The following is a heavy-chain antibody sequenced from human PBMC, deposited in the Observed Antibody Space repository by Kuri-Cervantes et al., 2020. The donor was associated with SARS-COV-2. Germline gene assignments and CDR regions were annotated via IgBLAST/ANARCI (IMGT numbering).Heavy chain of an antibody. CDR3: ARWGVYYFDY. Sequence: GGSLRPSCAVAGFSFSSYWMGWVRQAPGKGLEWVDNIKQNGSEKYYVDSVKGRLTISRDNAKNSLYLQMNSLRAEDTAVYYCARWGVYYFDYWGQGTLVTVSS. CDR2: IKQNGSEK. V-gene: IGHV3-7*01. D-gene: IGHD3-16*01. CDR1: GFSFSSYW. J-gene: IGHJ4*02.